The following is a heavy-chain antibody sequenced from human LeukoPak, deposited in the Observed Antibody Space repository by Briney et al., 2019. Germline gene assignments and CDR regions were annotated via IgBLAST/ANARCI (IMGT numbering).Heavy chain of an antibody. J-gene: IGHJ4*02. CDR1: GYSIGSGYY. CDR3: ARRGKSMGFDY. Sequence: SETLSLTCAVSGYSIGSGYYWGWIRQPPGKGLEWIGSIYHSGSTYYNPSLKSRVTISVDTSKNQFSLKLSSVTAADTAVYYCARRGKSMGFDYWGQGTLVTVCS. CDR2: IYHSGST. V-gene: IGHV4-38-2*01. D-gene: IGHD3-10*01.